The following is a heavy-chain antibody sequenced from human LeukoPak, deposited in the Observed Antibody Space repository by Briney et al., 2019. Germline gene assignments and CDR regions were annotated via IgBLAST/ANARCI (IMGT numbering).Heavy chain of an antibody. Sequence: PGGSLRLSCAASGFTFDDYAMHWVRQAPGKGLEWVSLISGDGGSTYYADSVKGRFTISRDNSKNSLYLQMNSLRTEDTALYYCAEAYRKVRGVIPNYWGQGTLVTVSS. V-gene: IGHV3-43*02. D-gene: IGHD3-10*01. CDR1: GFTFDDYA. J-gene: IGHJ4*02. CDR3: AEAYRKVRGVIPNY. CDR2: ISGDGGST.